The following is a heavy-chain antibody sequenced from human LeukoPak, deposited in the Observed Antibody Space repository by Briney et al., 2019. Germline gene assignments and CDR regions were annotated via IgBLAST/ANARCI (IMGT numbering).Heavy chain of an antibody. CDR2: IYHSGST. D-gene: IGHD5-18*01. V-gene: IGHV4-4*02. Sequence: SETLSLICAVSGDFINKSVWWIWVRQTPGKGLKWIGDIYHSGSTNSNPSLKSRVTLSLDKSKNQFSLKLSSVTAADTAVYYCARGGSHLWQPFDSWGQGTLVTVSS. J-gene: IGHJ4*02. CDR3: ARGGSHLWQPFDS. CDR1: GDFINKSVW.